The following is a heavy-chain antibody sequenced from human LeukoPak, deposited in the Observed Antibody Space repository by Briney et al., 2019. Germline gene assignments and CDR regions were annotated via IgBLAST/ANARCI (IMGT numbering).Heavy chain of an antibody. Sequence: ASVNVSCKASGYTFTSYAMHWVGQAPGQRGEGMGWINAGNGNAKYSQKLQGRVTITRDTSGRTAYMELSSLRSEDTAVYYCARVRMVRGVISYYYGMDVWGKGTTVTASS. V-gene: IGHV1-3*01. CDR3: ARVRMVRGVISYYYGMDV. J-gene: IGHJ6*04. CDR1: GYTFTSYA. D-gene: IGHD3-10*01. CDR2: INAGNGNA.